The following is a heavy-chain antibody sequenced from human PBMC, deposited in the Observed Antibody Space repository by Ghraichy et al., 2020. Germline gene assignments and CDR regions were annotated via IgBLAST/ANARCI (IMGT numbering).Heavy chain of an antibody. J-gene: IGHJ3*02. CDR1: GFTFSGSA. V-gene: IGHV3-73*01. Sequence: GGSLRLSCAASGFTFSGSAMHWVRQASGKGLEWVGRMRSKANNYATAYSASVKGRFTISRDDSKNTAYLQMNSLKTEDTAVYYCTRHQSLRYDTSGYYSDAFDIWAQGTMVTVSS. CDR3: TRHQSLRYDTSGYYSDAFDI. CDR2: MRSKANNYAT. D-gene: IGHD3-22*01.